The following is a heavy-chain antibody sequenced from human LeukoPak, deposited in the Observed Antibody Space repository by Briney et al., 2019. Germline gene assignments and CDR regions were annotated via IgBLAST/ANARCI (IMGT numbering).Heavy chain of an antibody. V-gene: IGHV3-30*04. Sequence: PGGPLRLSCAASGFTFSSYAVHWVRQAPGKGLEWVAVISYDGSNKYYADSVKGRFTISRDNSKNTLYLQMNSLRAEDTAVYYCASSDAGYSSSWATYNWFDPWGQGTLVTVSS. J-gene: IGHJ5*02. CDR3: ASSDAGYSSSWATYNWFDP. CDR1: GFTFSSYA. CDR2: ISYDGSNK. D-gene: IGHD6-13*01.